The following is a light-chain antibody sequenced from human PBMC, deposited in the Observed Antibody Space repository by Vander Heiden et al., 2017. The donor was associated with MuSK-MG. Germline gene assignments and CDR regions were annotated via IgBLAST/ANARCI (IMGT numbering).Light chain of an antibody. CDR1: SSNIGSNA. Sequence: QSVLTQPPSVSGTPGPRVTISCSGSSSNIGSNAVNWYRHLPGTAPELLIYRDNQRPSGVPGRFSGSKSGTSASLAISGLQSEDEADYYCSAWDDSLGGVFFGGGTKLTVL. CDR2: RDN. CDR3: SAWDDSLGGVF. J-gene: IGLJ2*01. V-gene: IGLV1-44*01.